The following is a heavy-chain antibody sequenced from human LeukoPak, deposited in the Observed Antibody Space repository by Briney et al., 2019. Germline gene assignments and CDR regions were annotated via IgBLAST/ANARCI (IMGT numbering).Heavy chain of an antibody. Sequence: SVKVSCEASGGTFSSYAISWVRQAPGQGLEWMGGIIPIFGTANYAQKFQGRVTITADESTSTAYMELSSLRSEDTAVYYCARAGSGSYSGGFTDYWGQGTLVTVSS. CDR3: ARAGSGSYSGGFTDY. CDR1: GGTFSSYA. D-gene: IGHD1-26*01. J-gene: IGHJ4*02. V-gene: IGHV1-69*13. CDR2: IIPIFGTA.